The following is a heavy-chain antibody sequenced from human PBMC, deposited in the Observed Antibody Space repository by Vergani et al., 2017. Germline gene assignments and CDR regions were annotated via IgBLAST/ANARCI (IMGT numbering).Heavy chain of an antibody. CDR3: AKKYFVSGNYLFDS. CDR1: EFTFSNYA. J-gene: IGHJ4*02. V-gene: IGHV3-23*01. D-gene: IGHD3-10*01. Sequence: EVQLLESGGGLVQPGGSLRLTCAASEFTFSNYAMNWVRQAPGKGLEWVSGISGSGVSAYYTDSVKGRFTISRDNSKNMLFLQMNNLRTEDTAIYYCAKKYFVSGNYLFDSGGQGTLVTVSP. CDR2: ISGSGVSA.